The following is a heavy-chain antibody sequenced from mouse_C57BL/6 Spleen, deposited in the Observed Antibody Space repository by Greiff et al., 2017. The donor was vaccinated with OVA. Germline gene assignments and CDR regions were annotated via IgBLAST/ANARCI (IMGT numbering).Heavy chain of an antibody. J-gene: IGHJ3*01. V-gene: IGHV1-55*01. CDR3: ARRGNPAAWFAY. CDR2: IYPGSGST. Sequence: VQLQQPGAELVKPGASVKMSCKASGYTFTSYWITWVKQRPGQGLEWIGDIYPGSGSTNDNEKFKSKATLTVDTSSSTAYMQLSSLTSEDSAVYYCARRGNPAAWFAYWGQGTLVTVSA. CDR1: GYTFTSYW. D-gene: IGHD2-1*01.